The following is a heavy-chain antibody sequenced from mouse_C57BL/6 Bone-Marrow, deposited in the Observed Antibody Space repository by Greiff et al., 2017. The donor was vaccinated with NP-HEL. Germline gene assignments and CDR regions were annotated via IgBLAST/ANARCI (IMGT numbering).Heavy chain of an antibody. CDR2: IDPSDSYT. CDR1: GYTFTSYW. J-gene: IGHJ2*01. CDR3: ARWGGHY. V-gene: IGHV1-69*01. Sequence: LQESGAELVMPGASVKLSCKASGYTFTSYWMHWVKQRPGQGLEWIGEIDPSDSYTNYNQKFTGKSTLTVNKSSSTANMKRSSLTSADSAVYYCARWGGHYWGQGTTLTVSS.